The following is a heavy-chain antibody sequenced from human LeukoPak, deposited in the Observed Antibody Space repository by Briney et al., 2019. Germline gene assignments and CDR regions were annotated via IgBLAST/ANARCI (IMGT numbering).Heavy chain of an antibody. CDR1: GVSISSSNW. D-gene: IGHD3-22*01. CDR3: ARVRGLRYYDSSGYYYTFDY. CDR2: IYHSGST. V-gene: IGHV4-4*02. J-gene: IGHJ4*02. Sequence: PSETLSLTCAVSGVSISSSNWWSWVRQPPGKGLEWIGEIYHSGSTNYNPSLKSRVTISVDTSKNQFSLKLSSVTAADTAVYYCARVRGLRYYDSSGYYYTFDYWGQGTLVTVSS.